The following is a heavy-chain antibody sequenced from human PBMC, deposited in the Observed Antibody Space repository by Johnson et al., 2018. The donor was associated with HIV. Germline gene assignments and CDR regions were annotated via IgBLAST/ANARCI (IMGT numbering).Heavy chain of an antibody. CDR2: INSDGSST. V-gene: IGHV3-74*02. CDR3: ARAIDQGYSSGWSSDVYDI. Sequence: VQLVESGGGVVQPGRSLRLSCAASGFTFSIYDIHWVRQAPGKGLVWVSRINSDGSSTSYADSVKGRFTISRDNAKNTLYLQMNSLRVEDTAVYYCARAIDQGYSSGWSSDVYDIWGQGTMVTVSA. J-gene: IGHJ3*02. CDR1: GFTFSIYD. D-gene: IGHD6-19*01.